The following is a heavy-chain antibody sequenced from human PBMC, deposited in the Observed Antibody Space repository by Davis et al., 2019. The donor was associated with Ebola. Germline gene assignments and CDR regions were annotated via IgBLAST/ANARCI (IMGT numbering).Heavy chain of an antibody. J-gene: IGHJ3*02. D-gene: IGHD2-15*01. CDR1: GGSFSGYY. Sequence: PSETLSLTCAVYGGSFSGYYWSWIRQPPGKGLEWIGEINHSGSTNYNPSLKSRVTISVDTSKNQFSLKLSSVTAADTAVYYCARAPLGVGGGAFDIWGQGTMVTVSS. V-gene: IGHV4-34*01. CDR2: INHSGST. CDR3: ARAPLGVGGGAFDI.